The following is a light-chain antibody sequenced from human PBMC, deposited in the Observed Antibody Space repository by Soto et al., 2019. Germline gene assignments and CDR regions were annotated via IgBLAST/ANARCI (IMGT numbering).Light chain of an antibody. CDR2: DVS. V-gene: IGKV3-20*01. CDR1: QTISGTY. Sequence: EIVLTQSPGTLSLSPGERATLSCRASQTISGTYLAWYQQKPGQAPRLLIYDVSSRATGIPDRFSGSGSGTDFTLSISRLEPEDFAVYFCHQYQTSPWTFGRGTKVDIK. J-gene: IGKJ1*01. CDR3: HQYQTSPWT.